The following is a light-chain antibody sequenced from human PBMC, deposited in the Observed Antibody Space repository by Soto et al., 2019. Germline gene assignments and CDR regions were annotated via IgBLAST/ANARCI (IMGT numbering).Light chain of an antibody. V-gene: IGLV2-8*01. J-gene: IGLJ1*01. CDR2: EVN. Sequence: QSVLTQPPSASGSPGQSVTISCTGTSSDVGGYNYVSWYQQHPGKVPKLMVYEVNKRPSGVPDRFSGSKSGNTASLTVSWLQAEDEADYYCTSYAGGNNVFGTGTKVTVL. CDR3: TSYAGGNNV. CDR1: SSDVGGYNY.